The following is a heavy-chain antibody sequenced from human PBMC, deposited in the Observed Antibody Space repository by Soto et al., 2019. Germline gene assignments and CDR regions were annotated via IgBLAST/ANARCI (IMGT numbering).Heavy chain of an antibody. CDR1: GFTFSSYG. V-gene: IGHV3-30*03. D-gene: IGHD3-22*01. CDR2: ISYDGSNK. Sequence: PGGSLRLSCAVSGFTFSSYGMHWVRQAPGKGLEWVAVISYDGSNKYYADSVRGRFTISRDNSKNTLYLQMNSLRAEDTAVYYCAAYYYDSSGYFLVDYWGQGTLVTVSS. J-gene: IGHJ4*02. CDR3: AAYYYDSSGYFLVDY.